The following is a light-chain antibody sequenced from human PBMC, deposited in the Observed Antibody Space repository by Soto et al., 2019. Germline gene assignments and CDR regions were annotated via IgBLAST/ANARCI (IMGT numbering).Light chain of an antibody. J-gene: IGLJ1*01. Sequence: SYELTQPPSVAVAPGQTARITCGGNNIESKSVHWYQQRPGQAPVLVIYFDSDRASGIPDRFSGATSGNAAALTISRVEAGDEADYYCQVWDTISDHYVFGSGTKVPVL. V-gene: IGLV3-21*02. CDR1: NIESKS. CDR3: QVWDTISDHYV. CDR2: FDS.